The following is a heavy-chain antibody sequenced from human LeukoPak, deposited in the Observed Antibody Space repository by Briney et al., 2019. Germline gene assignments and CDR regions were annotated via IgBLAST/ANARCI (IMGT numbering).Heavy chain of an antibody. CDR1: GGSISSGDYY. CDR2: IYYIGIT. CDR3: ACERYCSSTRCYTKRYIDP. J-gene: IGHJ5*02. D-gene: IGHD2-2*01. Sequence: TMSLTCTVSGGSISSGDYYWSWIRQTPGKGLEWIGCIYYIGITYYNPSLKSRLTISVDTSKNQFSLELSSVTAADTALYFCACERYCSSTRCYTKRYIDPWGQGTLVTVSS. V-gene: IGHV4-30-4*08.